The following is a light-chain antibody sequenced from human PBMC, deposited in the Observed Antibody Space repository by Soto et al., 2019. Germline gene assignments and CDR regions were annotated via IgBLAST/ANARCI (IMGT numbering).Light chain of an antibody. Sequence: QSVLTQPASVSGSPGQSITISCTGTSSDVGGYNYVSWYQQHPGKAPKLMIYEVSNRPSGVSYRFSGSKSGNTASLTISGLQAEDEADYYCCSYTRSSTWVFGGGTKLTVL. V-gene: IGLV2-14*01. CDR3: CSYTRSSTWV. CDR1: SSDVGGYNY. J-gene: IGLJ3*02. CDR2: EVS.